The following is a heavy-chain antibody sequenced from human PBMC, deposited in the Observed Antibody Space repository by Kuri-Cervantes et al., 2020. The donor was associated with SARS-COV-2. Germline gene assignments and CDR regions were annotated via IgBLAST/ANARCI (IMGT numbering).Heavy chain of an antibody. Sequence: GESLKISCAASGFTFSSYGMHWVRQAPGKGLEWVAFIRYDGSNKYYADSVKGRFTISRDNSKNTLYLQMNSLRAEDTAVYYCAKDHDYRFFLDYWGQGTLVTVSS. V-gene: IGHV3-30*02. CDR2: IRYDGSNK. D-gene: IGHD4-11*01. J-gene: IGHJ4*02. CDR1: GFTFSSYG. CDR3: AKDHDYRFFLDY.